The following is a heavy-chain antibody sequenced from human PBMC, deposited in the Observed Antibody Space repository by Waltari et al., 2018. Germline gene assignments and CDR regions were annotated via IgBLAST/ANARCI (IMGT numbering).Heavy chain of an antibody. CDR1: GFTFSSYA. Sequence: QVQLVESGGGVVQPGRSLKLSFAASGFTFSSYAMHWVRPAPGKGLEWVAVISYDGSNKYYADAVKGRFNISRDNSKKTLYLQMNSLRAEDTAVYYCESRALVVVKSFDYWGQGTLVTVSS. D-gene: IGHD3-22*01. J-gene: IGHJ4*02. V-gene: IGHV3-30-3*01. CDR2: ISYDGSNK. CDR3: ESRALVVVKSFDY.